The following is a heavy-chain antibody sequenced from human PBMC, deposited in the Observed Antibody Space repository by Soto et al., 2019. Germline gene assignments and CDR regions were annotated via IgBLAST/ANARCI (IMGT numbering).Heavy chain of an antibody. J-gene: IGHJ4*02. CDR3: AKDPHSYSRSRLTDYFDY. V-gene: IGHV3-30*18. D-gene: IGHD6-13*01. Sequence: QVQLVESGGGVVQPGRSLRLSCAASGFTFSSYGMNWVRQAPGKGLEWVAAISYDGSNKYYADSVKGLFTISRDNSKNTLDLQMNSLRAEDTAVYYCAKDPHSYSRSRLTDYFDYWGQGTLVTVSS. CDR1: GFTFSSYG. CDR2: ISYDGSNK.